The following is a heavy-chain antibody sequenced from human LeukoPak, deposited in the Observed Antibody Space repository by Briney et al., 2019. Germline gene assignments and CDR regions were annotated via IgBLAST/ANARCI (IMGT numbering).Heavy chain of an antibody. CDR1: GGTFSSYT. J-gene: IGHJ5*02. CDR3: ARGYYYGSESYWHTKWLDP. V-gene: IGHV1-69*02. D-gene: IGHD3-10*01. CDR2: IIPILGIA. Sequence: SVKVSCKASGGTFSSYTISWVRQAPGQGLEWMGRIIPILGIANYAQKFQGRVTITADRSTTTAYMETSSLTSEDTAVYYCARGYYYGSESYWHTKWLDPWGQGTLVTVSS.